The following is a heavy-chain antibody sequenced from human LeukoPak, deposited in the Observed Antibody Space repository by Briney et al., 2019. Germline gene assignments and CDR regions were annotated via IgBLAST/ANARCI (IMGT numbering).Heavy chain of an antibody. V-gene: IGHV3-74*01. Sequence: GRSLRLSCTASGLRFSDLWMHWVRQAPGKGLVWVSRIRGDWHDTAYADSVKGRFTISRDNAQNTLYLQMNSLRVEDTAVYASGRILGSGSLDNWGQGTLVTVSS. CDR3: GRILGSGSLDN. CDR1: GLRFSDLW. CDR2: IRGDWHDT. J-gene: IGHJ4*02. D-gene: IGHD3-10*01.